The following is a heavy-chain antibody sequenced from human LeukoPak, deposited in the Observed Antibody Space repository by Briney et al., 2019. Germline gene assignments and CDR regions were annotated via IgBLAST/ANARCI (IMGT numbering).Heavy chain of an antibody. J-gene: IGHJ3*02. D-gene: IGHD3-3*01. V-gene: IGHV3-11*04. Sequence: GGTLRPSCAASGFTFRDYYMSWIRQAPGKGLEWVSYLTSSGSTIYYADSVKGRFTISRDNAKNSLYLQMNSLRAEDTAVYYCARGVGGLTYYDFWSGKGAFDIWGQGTMVTVSP. CDR1: GFTFRDYY. CDR3: ARGVGGLTYYDFWSGKGAFDI. CDR2: LTSSGSTI.